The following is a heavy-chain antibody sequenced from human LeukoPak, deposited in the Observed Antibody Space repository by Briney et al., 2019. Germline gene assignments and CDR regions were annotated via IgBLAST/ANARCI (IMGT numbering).Heavy chain of an antibody. CDR1: GGSFSGYY. CDR2: INHSGST. Sequence: SETLSLTCAVYGGSFSGYYWSWIRQPPGKGLEWIGEINHSGSTNYNPSLKSRVTISVDTSKNQFSLKLSSVTAADTAVYYCARHRDYGGSGRYVDYWGQGTLVTVSS. D-gene: IGHD4-23*01. CDR3: ARHRDYGGSGRYVDY. J-gene: IGHJ4*02. V-gene: IGHV4-34*01.